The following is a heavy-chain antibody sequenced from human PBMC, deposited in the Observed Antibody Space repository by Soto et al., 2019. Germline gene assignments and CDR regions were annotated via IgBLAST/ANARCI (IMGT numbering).Heavy chain of an antibody. Sequence: LRLSCAASGFTFSSYAMSWVRQAPGKGLEWVSAISGSGGSTYYADSVKGRFTISRDNSKNTLYLQMNSLRAEDTAVYYCVLRRYYYDSSGYYHDAFDIWGQGTMVTVSS. D-gene: IGHD3-22*01. CDR2: ISGSGGST. CDR1: GFTFSSYA. V-gene: IGHV3-23*01. CDR3: VLRRYYYDSSGYYHDAFDI. J-gene: IGHJ3*02.